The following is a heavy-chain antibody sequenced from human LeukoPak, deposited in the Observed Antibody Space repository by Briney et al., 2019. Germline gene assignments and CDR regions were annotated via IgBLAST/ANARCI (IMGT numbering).Heavy chain of an antibody. J-gene: IGHJ3*02. D-gene: IGHD2-2*03. CDR1: GFTFSSYW. CDR3: ARDPLDIVVVPAALLWAFDI. Sequence: GGSLRLSCAASGFTFSSYWMSWVRQAPGKGLEWVANIKQDGSEKYYVDSVKGRFTISRDNAKNSLYLQMNSLRAEDTAVYYCARDPLDIVVVPAALLWAFDIWGQGTMVTVSS. V-gene: IGHV3-7*01. CDR2: IKQDGSEK.